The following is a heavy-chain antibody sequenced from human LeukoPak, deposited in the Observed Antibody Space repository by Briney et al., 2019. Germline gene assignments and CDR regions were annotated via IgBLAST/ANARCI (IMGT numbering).Heavy chain of an antibody. CDR1: GGSSSSGSYY. Sequence: PSQNLSLTCTVSGGSSSSGSYYWSWIRQPAGRGLEWIGRIYTSGSTNYNPSLKSRVTISVDTSKNQFSLKLSSVTAADTAVYYCARVPYNWNYGYFDYWGQGTLVTVSS. J-gene: IGHJ4*02. CDR3: ARVPYNWNYGYFDY. V-gene: IGHV4-61*02. D-gene: IGHD1-7*01. CDR2: IYTSGST.